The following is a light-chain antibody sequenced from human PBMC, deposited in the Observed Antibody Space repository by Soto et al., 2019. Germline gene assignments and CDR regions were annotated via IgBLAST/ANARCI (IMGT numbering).Light chain of an antibody. CDR3: SSYTRSSPYV. CDR1: GSDVGGYDY. CDR2: EVT. Sequence: QSALTQPASVSGSPGQSITISCTGTGSDVGGYDYVSWYQHHPGKAPKVMIYEVTNRPSGVSNRFSGSKSGNTASLTISGLLAEDEADYYCSSYTRSSPYVFGNATKVTV. V-gene: IGLV2-14*01. J-gene: IGLJ1*01.